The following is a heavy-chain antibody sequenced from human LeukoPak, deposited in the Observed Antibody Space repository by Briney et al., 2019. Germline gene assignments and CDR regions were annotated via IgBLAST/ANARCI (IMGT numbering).Heavy chain of an antibody. V-gene: IGHV1-18*01. CDR2: ISAYNGNT. D-gene: IGHD2-15*01. Sequence: ASVKVSCKASGYTFTSYGISWVRQAPGQGLEWMGWISAYNGNTNYAQKLQGRVTMTTDTSTSTAYMELRSLRSDDTAVYYCARGPPIVVVVAAPDYWGQGTLVTVSS. J-gene: IGHJ4*02. CDR1: GYTFTSYG. CDR3: ARGPPIVVVVAAPDY.